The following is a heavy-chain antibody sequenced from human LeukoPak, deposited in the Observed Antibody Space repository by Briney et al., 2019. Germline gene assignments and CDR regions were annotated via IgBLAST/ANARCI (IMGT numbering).Heavy chain of an antibody. CDR3: TTDTFGARDS. CDR2: INEDGSST. Sequence: TGGSLRLSCAASGYTFSRYWMHWVRHGPGKGLVWVSRINEDGSSTSYAESVRGRFTISRDNAENTLYLQMNSLRAEDAAVYYCTTDTFGARDSWGQGTLVTVS. V-gene: IGHV3-74*01. J-gene: IGHJ4*02. CDR1: GYTFSRYW. D-gene: IGHD3-10*01.